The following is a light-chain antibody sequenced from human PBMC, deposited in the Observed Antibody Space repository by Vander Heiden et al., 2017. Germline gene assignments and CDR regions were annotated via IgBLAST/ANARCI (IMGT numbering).Light chain of an antibody. CDR1: QTISTW. V-gene: IGKV1-5*03. CDR2: KAS. J-gene: IGKJ2*01. CDR3: QQYFGYAST. Sequence: DIQITQSPSTLSASVGDRVTITCRASQTISTWLAWYQQKPGKAPKLLIYKASSLESGVPSRFSGSGSETEFTLTISSLQPDDFATYYCQQYFGYASTFGQGTRLEMK.